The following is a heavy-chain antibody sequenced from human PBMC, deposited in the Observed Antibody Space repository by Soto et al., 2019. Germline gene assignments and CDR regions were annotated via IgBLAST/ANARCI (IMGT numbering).Heavy chain of an antibody. J-gene: IGHJ4*02. CDR3: ARDRSNSPYFFDS. CDR2: IYYTGST. Sequence: QVQLQESGPGLVKPSQTLSLTCSVSGDSINNYEYYWTWIRQPPGEGLEWIGHIYYTGSTSYNPSLESRISISLDTSRNQFSLKVNSVSAADTAVYYCARDRSNSPYFFDSWGQGTLVTVSS. D-gene: IGHD1-1*01. CDR1: GDSINNYEYY. V-gene: IGHV4-30-4*01.